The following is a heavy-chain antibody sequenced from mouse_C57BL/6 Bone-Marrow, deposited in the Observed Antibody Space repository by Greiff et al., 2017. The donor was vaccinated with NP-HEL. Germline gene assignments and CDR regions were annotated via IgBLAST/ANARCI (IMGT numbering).Heavy chain of an antibody. CDR3: ARSLFAY. CDR1: GYTFTSYG. CDR2: IYPRSGNT. J-gene: IGHJ3*01. V-gene: IGHV1-81*01. Sequence: QVQLKQSGAELARPGASVKLSCKASGYTFTSYGISWVKQRTGQGLEWIGEIYPRSGNTYYNEKFKGKATLTADKSSSTAYMELRSLTSEDSAVYFCARSLFAYWGQGTLVTVSA.